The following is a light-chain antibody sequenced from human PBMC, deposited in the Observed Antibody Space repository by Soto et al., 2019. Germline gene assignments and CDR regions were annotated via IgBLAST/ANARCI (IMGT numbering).Light chain of an antibody. V-gene: IGKV3D-15*03. J-gene: IGKJ1*01. CDR3: QQYDSLTPGT. Sequence: TQSPASLSASSGEEITLSCRASQSIKNYLAWYQHNPGQAPRLLFYDASIMATGIPARFSPGGARTEFSLVISNLQSEDAAVYYCQQYDSLTPGTFGPGTQVEIK. CDR1: QSIKNY. CDR2: DAS.